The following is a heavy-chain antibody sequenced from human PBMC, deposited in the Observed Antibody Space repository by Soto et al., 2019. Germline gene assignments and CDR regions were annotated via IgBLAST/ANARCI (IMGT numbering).Heavy chain of an antibody. CDR2: IYNSGGT. CDR1: GGSINTHY. CDR3: AREILLASYTSSWYFFDS. V-gene: IGHV4-59*11. Sequence: PSETLSLTCTVSGGSINTHYWSWIRQPPGQGLEWIGYIYNSGGTNYNPSLESRVTISMDTSKSQFSLNLRSVTAADTAVYYCAREILLASYTSSWYFFDSWGQGTVVTVSS. D-gene: IGHD6-13*01. J-gene: IGHJ4*02.